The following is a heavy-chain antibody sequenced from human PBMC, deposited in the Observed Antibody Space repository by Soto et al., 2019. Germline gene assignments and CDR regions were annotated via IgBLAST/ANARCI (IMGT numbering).Heavy chain of an antibody. D-gene: IGHD3-3*01. CDR1: GYTFTSYY. J-gene: IGHJ6*02. V-gene: IGHV1-46*01. Sequence: ASVKVSCKASGYTFTSYYMHWVRQAPGQGLEWMGIINPSGGSTSYAQKFQGRVTMTRDTSTSTVYMELSSLRSEDTAVYYCARGAITIFGVVIIPVRNYGMDVWGQGTTVTVS. CDR3: ARGAITIFGVVIIPVRNYGMDV. CDR2: INPSGGST.